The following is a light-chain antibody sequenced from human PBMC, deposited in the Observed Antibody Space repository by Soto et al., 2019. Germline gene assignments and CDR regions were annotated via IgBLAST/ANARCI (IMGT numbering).Light chain of an antibody. V-gene: IGLV2-14*01. CDR3: SSYTTSLTVV. CDR1: SRDIGRYNY. Sequence: QSALTQPASVSGSPGQSITISCTGTSRDIGRYNYVSWYQQHPGKAPKLMIYEASKWPSGISNRFSGSKSGNTASLTISGLQAEDEADYYCSSYTTSLTVVFGGGTKLTVL. J-gene: IGLJ2*01. CDR2: EAS.